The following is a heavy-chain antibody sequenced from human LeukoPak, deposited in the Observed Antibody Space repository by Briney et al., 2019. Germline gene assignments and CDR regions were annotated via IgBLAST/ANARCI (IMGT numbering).Heavy chain of an antibody. J-gene: IGHJ6*02. CDR3: AREGFGEEDYYYGMDV. CDR2: MNPNSGNT. D-gene: IGHD3-10*01. V-gene: IGHV1-8*01. Sequence: ASVKVSCKASGYTFTSYDINWVRQATGQGLEWMGGMNPNSGNTGYAQKFQGRVTMTRNTSISTAYMELSSLRSEDTAVYYCAREGFGEEDYYYGMDVWGQGTTVTVSS. CDR1: GYTFTSYD.